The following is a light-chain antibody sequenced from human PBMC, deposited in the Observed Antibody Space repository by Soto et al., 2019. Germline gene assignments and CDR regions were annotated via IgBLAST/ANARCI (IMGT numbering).Light chain of an antibody. CDR2: LGS. J-gene: IGKJ1*01. Sequence: DIVMTQSPLSLPVTPGEPASISCRSSQSLLHSNGCNYLDWYLQKPGQSPQVLIYLGSNRSSGVPDRFSGSGSGTDFTLKISRVEAEDVGVYYCMQPLQTPWTFGQGTKVEIK. CDR1: QSLLHSNGCNY. CDR3: MQPLQTPWT. V-gene: IGKV2-28*01.